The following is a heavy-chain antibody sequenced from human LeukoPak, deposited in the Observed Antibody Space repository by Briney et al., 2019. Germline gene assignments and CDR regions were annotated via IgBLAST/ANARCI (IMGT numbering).Heavy chain of an antibody. CDR3: ARDILSVVAATPTFDY. V-gene: IGHV3-13*01. J-gene: IGHJ4*02. CDR2: IGTAGDT. Sequence: GGSLRLSCAASGFTFSSHDMHWVRQATGKGLEWVSTIGTAGDTYYPGSVKGRFTISRDNSKNTLYLQMNSLRAEDTAVYYCARDILSVVAATPTFDYWGQGTLVTVSS. CDR1: GFTFSSHD. D-gene: IGHD2-15*01.